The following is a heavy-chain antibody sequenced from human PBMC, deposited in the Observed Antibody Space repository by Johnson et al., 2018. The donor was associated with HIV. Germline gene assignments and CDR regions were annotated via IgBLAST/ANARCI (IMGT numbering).Heavy chain of an antibody. Sequence: GLEWVANINVDGSEKFYVDSVKGRFTISRDNVNNSVFLLLNSLRVEDTAVYFCARAHLIFPKNAFDIWGQGTMVTVSS. J-gene: IGHJ3*02. D-gene: IGHD3-3*02. V-gene: IGHV3-7*01. CDR3: ARAHLIFPKNAFDI. CDR2: INVDGSEK.